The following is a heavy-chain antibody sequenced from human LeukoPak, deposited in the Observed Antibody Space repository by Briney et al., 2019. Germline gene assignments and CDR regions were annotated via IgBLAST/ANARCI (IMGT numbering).Heavy chain of an antibody. CDR1: GFTFSSHG. J-gene: IGHJ4*02. V-gene: IGHV3-33*06. D-gene: IGHD3-3*01. CDR2: IWYDGSNK. Sequence: PGGSLRLSCAASGFTFSSHGMHWVRQAPGKGLEWVAVIWYDGSNKYYADSVKGRFTISRDNSKNTLYLQMNSLRAEDTAVYYCAKVRRVVISYFDYWGQGTLVTVSS. CDR3: AKVRRVVISYFDY.